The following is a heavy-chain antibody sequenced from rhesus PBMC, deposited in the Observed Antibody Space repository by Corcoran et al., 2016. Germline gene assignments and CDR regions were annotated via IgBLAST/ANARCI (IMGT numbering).Heavy chain of an antibody. J-gene: IGHJ4*01. V-gene: IGHV3-103*01. D-gene: IGHD1-44*02. CDR3: AKDFDRGVGAGSDY. Sequence: EVQLVESGGGWEKTGGSLGLACAASGFTCSSSALRWVRQAPGKGLEWVSGISSGGTTFYADSVKGRFTISRDNSKSTLSLQMNSLRADDTAAYYCAKDFDRGVGAGSDYWGQGVLVTVSS. CDR1: GFTCSSSA. CDR2: ISSGGTT.